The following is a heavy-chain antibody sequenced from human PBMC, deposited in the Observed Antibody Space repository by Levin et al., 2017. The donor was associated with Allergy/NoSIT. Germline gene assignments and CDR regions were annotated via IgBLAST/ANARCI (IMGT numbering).Heavy chain of an antibody. J-gene: IGHJ4*02. V-gene: IGHV3-72*01. D-gene: IGHD3-3*01. CDR2: TKNKGERYAT. Sequence: PGGSLRLSCEASGFTFSDNQMDWVRRAPGKGLEWVARTKNKGERYATVYAASVNGRFTISRHDSQNSLYLQMNNLEAEDTAVYFCARSGGPYGAFYDWGQGTLVTVSS. CDR1: GFTFSDNQ. CDR3: ARSGGPYGAFYD.